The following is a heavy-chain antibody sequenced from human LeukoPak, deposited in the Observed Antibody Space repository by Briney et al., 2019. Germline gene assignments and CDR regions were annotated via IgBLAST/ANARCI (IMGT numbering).Heavy chain of an antibody. CDR1: GYTFTSNY. CDR3: ARGYYYGSGTLPG. Sequence: ASVKVSCKAFGYTFTSNYMHWVRQAPGQGPEWMGVISPSGGSTTYAQKFQGRVTLTRDMSTSTDYLELSSLRSDDTAVYYCARGYYYGSGTLPGWGQGTLVTVSS. V-gene: IGHV1-46*01. CDR2: ISPSGGST. D-gene: IGHD3-10*01. J-gene: IGHJ4*02.